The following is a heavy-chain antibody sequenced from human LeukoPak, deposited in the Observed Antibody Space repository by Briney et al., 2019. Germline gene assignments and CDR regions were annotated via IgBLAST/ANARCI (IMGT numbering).Heavy chain of an antibody. CDR2: ISSSSSYI. V-gene: IGHV3-21*01. D-gene: IGHD3-22*01. J-gene: IGHJ4*02. Sequence: GGSLRLSCAASGFTFSSYSMNWVRRAPGKGLEWVSSISSSSSYIYYADSVKGRFTISRDNAKNSLYLQMNSLRAEDTAVYYCARDPHQYYYDSSGYPYWGQGTLVTVSS. CDR1: GFTFSSYS. CDR3: ARDPHQYYYDSSGYPY.